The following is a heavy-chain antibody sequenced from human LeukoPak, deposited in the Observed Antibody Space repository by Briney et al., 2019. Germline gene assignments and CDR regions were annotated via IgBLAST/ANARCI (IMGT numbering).Heavy chain of an antibody. CDR1: GFTFSSYA. D-gene: IGHD6-13*01. V-gene: IGHV3-23*01. CDR3: ARTLAAAGTEY. Sequence: GGSLKLSCAASGFTFSSYAMYWVRQAPGKGLEWVSIISGSGGSTYYAVSVKGRFTISRDNSKNTLYLQMNSLSAEDTAVYYCARTLAAAGTEYWGQGTLVTVS. CDR2: ISGSGGST. J-gene: IGHJ4*02.